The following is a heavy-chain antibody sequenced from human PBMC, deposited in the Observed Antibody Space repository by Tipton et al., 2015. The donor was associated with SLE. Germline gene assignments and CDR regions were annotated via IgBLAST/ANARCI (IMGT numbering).Heavy chain of an antibody. V-gene: IGHV1-69*15. CDR3: ARDRYDFWSGYDWYFDL. D-gene: IGHD3-3*01. J-gene: IGHJ2*01. CDR2: IIPIFGTA. CDR1: GGTFSSYA. Sequence: QLVQSGPEVKKPGSSVKVSCKASGGTFSSYAISWVRQAPGQGLEWMGRIIPIFGTANYAQKFQGRVTITADESTSTAYMELSSLRSEDTAVYYCARDRYDFWSGYDWYFDLWGRGTLVTVSS.